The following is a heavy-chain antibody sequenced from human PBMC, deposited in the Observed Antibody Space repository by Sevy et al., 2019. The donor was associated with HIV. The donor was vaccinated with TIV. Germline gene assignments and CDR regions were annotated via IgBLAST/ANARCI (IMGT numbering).Heavy chain of an antibody. D-gene: IGHD3-22*01. CDR2: IKQDGSEK. Sequence: GGSLRLSCAASGFTFSSYWMSWVRQAPGKGLEWVANIKQDGSEKYYVDSVKGRFTISRDNAKNSLYLQMNSLRAEDRGAYYCASSGSIRYYYDSSDDQSNWWDPWGQGTLVTVSS. CDR1: GFTFSSYW. V-gene: IGHV3-7*01. J-gene: IGHJ5*02. CDR3: ASSGSIRYYYDSSDDQSNWWDP.